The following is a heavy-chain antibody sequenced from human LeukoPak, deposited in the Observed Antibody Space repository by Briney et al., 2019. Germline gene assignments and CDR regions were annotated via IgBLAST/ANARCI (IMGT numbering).Heavy chain of an antibody. CDR1: GGSISSYY. J-gene: IGHJ4*02. CDR2: IYYSGST. V-gene: IGHV4-59*01. D-gene: IGHD3-9*01. CDR3: ARTKKDILTGYLFDY. Sequence: SETLSLTCTVSGGSISSYYWSWIRQPPGMGLEWIGYIYYSGSTNYNPSLKSRVTISVDTSKNQFSLKLSSVTAADTAVYYCARTKKDILTGYLFDYWGQGTLVTVSS.